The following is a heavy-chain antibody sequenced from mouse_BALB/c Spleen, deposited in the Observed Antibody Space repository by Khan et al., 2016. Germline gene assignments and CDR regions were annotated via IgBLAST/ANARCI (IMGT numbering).Heavy chain of an antibody. Sequence: EVQLQESGPGLVKPSQSLSLTYTVTGYSITSDYAWNWIRQFPGNKLEWMGYISYSGSTSYNPSLKSRISITRDTSKNQFFLQLNSVTTEDTATYYCARNYFFDYWGQGTTLTVSS. V-gene: IGHV3-2*02. CDR3: ARNYFFDY. J-gene: IGHJ2*01. CDR2: ISYSGST. CDR1: GYSITSDYA.